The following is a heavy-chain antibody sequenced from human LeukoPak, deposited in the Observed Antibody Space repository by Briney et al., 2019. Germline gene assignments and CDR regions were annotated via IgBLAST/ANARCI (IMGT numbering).Heavy chain of an antibody. V-gene: IGHV4-39*01. Sequence: PSESLSLTCTVSGGSISSSNYYWGWIRQPPGKGLEWIGSIYYSGSTYYNPSLKSRVTISVDTSKNQFSLKLSSVTAADTAVYYCARHKDSSGWSGWGHWGQGTLVTVSS. CDR2: IYYSGST. J-gene: IGHJ4*02. CDR1: GGSISSSNYY. D-gene: IGHD6-19*01. CDR3: ARHKDSSGWSGWGH.